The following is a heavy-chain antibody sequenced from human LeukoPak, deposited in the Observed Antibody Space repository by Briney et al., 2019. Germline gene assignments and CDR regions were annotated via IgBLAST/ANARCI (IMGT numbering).Heavy chain of an antibody. CDR3: ARHSITMVRGVIITRPFDY. Sequence: GESLKISCKGSGYSFTNYWIGWVRQMPGKGLEWMGIIYPGDSDTRYSPSFQGQVTISADKSISTAYLQWSSLKASDTAMYYCARHSITMVRGVIITRPFDYWGQGTLVTVSS. CDR1: GYSFTNYW. V-gene: IGHV5-51*01. J-gene: IGHJ4*02. CDR2: IYPGDSDT. D-gene: IGHD3-10*01.